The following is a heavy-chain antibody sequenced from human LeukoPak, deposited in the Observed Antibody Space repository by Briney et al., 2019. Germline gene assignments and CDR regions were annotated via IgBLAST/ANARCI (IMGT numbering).Heavy chain of an antibody. CDR2: INPNSGGT. Sequence: ASVKVSCKASGYTFTGYYMHWVRQAPGQGLEWMGRINPNSGGTNYAQKFQGRVTMTRDTSISTAYMELSRLRSDDTAVYYCARGRYDSRGYALNWFDPWGQGTLVTVSS. V-gene: IGHV1-2*06. J-gene: IGHJ5*02. D-gene: IGHD3-22*01. CDR1: GYTFTGYY. CDR3: ARGRYDSRGYALNWFDP.